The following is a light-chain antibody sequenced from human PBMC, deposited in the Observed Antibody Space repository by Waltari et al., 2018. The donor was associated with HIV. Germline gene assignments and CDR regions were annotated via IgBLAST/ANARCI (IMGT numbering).Light chain of an antibody. CDR2: DDG. Sequence: SYVLTQPPSISVAPGKTAKITCGGNNIGNRDVHWYQQKAGQAPILVIYDDGDRPSGIPERFSGSNSENTATLTINRIEVGDEADYYCQVWDSGSDHVFGSGTTVTVL. V-gene: IGLV3-21*01. CDR1: NIGNRD. J-gene: IGLJ1*01. CDR3: QVWDSGSDHV.